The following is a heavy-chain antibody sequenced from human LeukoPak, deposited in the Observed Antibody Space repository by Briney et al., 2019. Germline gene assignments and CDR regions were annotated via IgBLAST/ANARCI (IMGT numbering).Heavy chain of an antibody. J-gene: IGHJ6*03. CDR1: GFTFSTYS. CDR3: ARYTSGWNGGTLGYYMDV. D-gene: IGHD6-19*01. Sequence: GALRLSCAASGFTFSTYSMSWVRQAPGKGPEWVSVISSRSTYIYYADSVKGRFTISRDNAKNSLYLQMNSLRAEDTAVYYCARYTSGWNGGTLGYYMDVWGEGTTVTVS. CDR2: ISSRSTYI. V-gene: IGHV3-21*01.